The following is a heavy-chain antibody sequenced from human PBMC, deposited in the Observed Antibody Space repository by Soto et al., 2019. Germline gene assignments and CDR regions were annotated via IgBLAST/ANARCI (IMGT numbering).Heavy chain of an antibody. Sequence: ASVKVSCKASGYTFTGYYMHWVRQAPGQGLEWKGWINPNSGGTNYAQNFQGWVTMTRDTSISTAYMELSRLRSDDTAVYYCARTHCSSTRCYVGSWDYWGQGTLVTVSS. V-gene: IGHV1-2*04. J-gene: IGHJ4*02. CDR3: ARTHCSSTRCYVGSWDY. CDR1: GYTFTGYY. CDR2: INPNSGGT. D-gene: IGHD2-2*01.